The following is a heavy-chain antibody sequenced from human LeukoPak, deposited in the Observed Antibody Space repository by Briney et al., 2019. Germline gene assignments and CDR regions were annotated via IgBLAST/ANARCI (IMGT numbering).Heavy chain of an antibody. J-gene: IGHJ4*02. D-gene: IGHD3-3*01. V-gene: IGHV4-59*01. Sequence: KASETLSLTCTVSGGSISSYYWSWIRQPPGKGLEWIGYIYYSGSTNYNPSLKSRVTISVDTSKNQFSLKLCSVTAADTAVYYCASGITIFGVVTHFDYWGQGTLVTVSS. CDR1: GGSISSYY. CDR3: ASGITIFGVVTHFDY. CDR2: IYYSGST.